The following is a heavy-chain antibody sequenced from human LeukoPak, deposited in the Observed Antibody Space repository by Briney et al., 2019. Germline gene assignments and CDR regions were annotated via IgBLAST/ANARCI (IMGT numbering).Heavy chain of an antibody. CDR3: ARHIDGKFDY. D-gene: IGHD5-12*01. J-gene: IGHJ4*02. Sequence: PGGSLRLSCAPSGFTFSSYWMTWVRQAPGKGLEWVANIKQDGSEEYYVDSVKGRFTISKDNAKNSLYLQMNSLRAEDTAVYYCARHIDGKFDYWGQGTLVTVSS. CDR2: IKQDGSEE. V-gene: IGHV3-7*01. CDR1: GFTFSSYW.